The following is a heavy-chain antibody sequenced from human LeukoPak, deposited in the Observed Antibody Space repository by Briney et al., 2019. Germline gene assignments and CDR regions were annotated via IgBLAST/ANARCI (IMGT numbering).Heavy chain of an antibody. CDR2: IIPIFGTA. Sequence: ASVKVSCKASGGTFSSYAISWVRQAPGQGLEWMGGIIPIFGTANYAQKFQGRVTITADESTSTAYMELSSLRSEDTAVYYCARDTLVGATRVFDYWGQGTLVTVSS. J-gene: IGHJ4*02. D-gene: IGHD1-26*01. CDR1: GGTFSSYA. V-gene: IGHV1-69*13. CDR3: ARDTLVGATRVFDY.